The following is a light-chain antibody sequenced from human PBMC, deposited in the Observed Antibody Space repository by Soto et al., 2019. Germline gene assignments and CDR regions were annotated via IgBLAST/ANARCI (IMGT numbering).Light chain of an antibody. CDR2: GPS. CDR1: QSVSSSY. V-gene: IGKV3-20*01. Sequence: EIVLTQSPATLSLSPGERATLSCRASQSVSSSYLAWYQQKPGQAPRLLIYGPSTRATGIPARFSGSGSGTEFTLTISSLQSEDFAVYFCQQYGTSPRTFGQGTKVDIK. CDR3: QQYGTSPRT. J-gene: IGKJ1*01.